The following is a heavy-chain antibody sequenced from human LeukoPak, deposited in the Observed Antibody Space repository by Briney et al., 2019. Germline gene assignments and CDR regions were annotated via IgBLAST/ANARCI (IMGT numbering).Heavy chain of an antibody. J-gene: IGHJ3*02. CDR1: GFTFSSYE. D-gene: IGHD3-22*01. Sequence: GGSLRLSCAASGFTFSSYEMNWVRQAPGKGLEWVSYISSSGSTIYYADSVKGRFTISRDNAKNSLYLQMNSLRAEDTAVYYCAREQNYYDSSGHDAFDIWGQGTMVTVSS. CDR2: ISSSGSTI. CDR3: AREQNYYDSSGHDAFDI. V-gene: IGHV3-48*03.